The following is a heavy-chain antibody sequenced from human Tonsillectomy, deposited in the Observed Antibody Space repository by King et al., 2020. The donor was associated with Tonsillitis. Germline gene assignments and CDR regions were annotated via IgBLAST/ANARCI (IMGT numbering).Heavy chain of an antibody. Sequence: VQLVESGGGLVQPGGSLRLSCAASGFTFITYAMSWVRQAPGKGLEWVSGISGSDGTSNYADSVKGRFTISRDKSNNTLYLQMNSLRAEDTAVYYCAKVGDYSDYDWFDAGGQGTLVTVSS. CDR1: GFTFITYA. CDR3: AKVGDYSDYDWFDA. CDR2: ISGSDGTS. D-gene: IGHD4-11*01. J-gene: IGHJ5*02. V-gene: IGHV3-23*04.